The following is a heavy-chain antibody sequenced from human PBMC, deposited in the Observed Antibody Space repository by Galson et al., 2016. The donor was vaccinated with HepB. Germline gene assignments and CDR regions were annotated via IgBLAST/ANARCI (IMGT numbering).Heavy chain of an antibody. V-gene: IGHV3-33*03. Sequence: SLRLSCAASGFTFSSYGMHWVRQAPGKGLEWVAVIWYDGSNKYYADSVKGRFTISRDNSKNTLYMQMNSLRAEVTAVYYCAKGGELRGVYYYYGMDVRGQGTTVTVSS. CDR1: GFTFSSYG. CDR2: IWYDGSNK. CDR3: AKGGELRGVYYYYGMDV. J-gene: IGHJ6*02. D-gene: IGHD1-26*01.